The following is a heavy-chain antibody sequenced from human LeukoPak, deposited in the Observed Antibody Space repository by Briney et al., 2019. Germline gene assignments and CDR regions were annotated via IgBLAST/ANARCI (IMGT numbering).Heavy chain of an antibody. CDR2: INPSGDST. J-gene: IGHJ6*04. D-gene: IGHD3-10*02. V-gene: IGHV1-46*01. CDR3: AELGITMIGGV. Sequence: ASVKVSCKASGYTFTSYGISWVRQAPGQGLEWMGIINPSGDSTTYAQRFQGRLTMTRDTSTSTVYMELSSLRSEDTAVYYCAELGITMIGGVWGKGTTVTISS. CDR1: GYTFTSYG.